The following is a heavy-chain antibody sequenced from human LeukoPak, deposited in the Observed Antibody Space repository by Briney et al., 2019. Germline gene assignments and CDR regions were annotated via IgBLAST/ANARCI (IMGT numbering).Heavy chain of an antibody. CDR1: GCTFSSYS. Sequence: PGGSLRLSCAASGCTFSSYSMNWVRQAPGKGLEWVSSISSSSSYIYYADSVKGRFTISRDNAKNSLYLQMNSLRAEDTAVYYCASSDSGYYDYYYYYYMDVWGKGTTVTVSS. CDR2: ISSSSSYI. D-gene: IGHD3-22*01. V-gene: IGHV3-21*01. J-gene: IGHJ6*03. CDR3: ASSDSGYYDYYYYYYMDV.